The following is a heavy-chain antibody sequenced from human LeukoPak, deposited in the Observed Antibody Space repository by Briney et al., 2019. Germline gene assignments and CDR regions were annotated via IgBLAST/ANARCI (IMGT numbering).Heavy chain of an antibody. D-gene: IGHD3-10*01. CDR1: GYTFTSYD. CDR2: MNPNSGST. J-gene: IGHJ5*02. V-gene: IGHV1-8*01. CDR3: ARSMVRGVEPHDWFDP. Sequence: ASVKVSCKASGYTFTSYDINWVRQATGQGLEWMGWMNPNSGSTGYAQKFQGRVTITTDESTSTAYMELSSLRSEDTAVYYCARSMVRGVEPHDWFDPWGQGTLVTVSS.